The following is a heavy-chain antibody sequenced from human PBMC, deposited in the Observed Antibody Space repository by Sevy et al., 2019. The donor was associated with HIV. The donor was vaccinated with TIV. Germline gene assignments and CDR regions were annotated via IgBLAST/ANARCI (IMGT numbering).Heavy chain of an antibody. Sequence: GGSLRLSCAASGFTFSSYWMSWVRQAPGKGLEWVANIKQDGSEKYYVDCVKGRFTISRDNAKNSLYLQMNSLGAEDTAMYYCARVRRRITIFGVEYFDYWGQGTLVTVSS. CDR1: GFTFSSYW. D-gene: IGHD3-3*01. CDR3: ARVRRRITIFGVEYFDY. V-gene: IGHV3-7*01. CDR2: IKQDGSEK. J-gene: IGHJ4*02.